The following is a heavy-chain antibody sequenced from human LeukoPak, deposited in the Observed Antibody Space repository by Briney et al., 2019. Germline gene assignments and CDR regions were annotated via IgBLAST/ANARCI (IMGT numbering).Heavy chain of an antibody. CDR2: IIPIFGTA. V-gene: IGHV1-69*13. CDR1: GGTFSSYA. D-gene: IGHD5-12*01. CDR3: AREGPPTIICYH. Sequence: SVKVSCKDSGGTFSSYAISWVRQAPGPGLEWMGGIIPIFGTANYAQKFQGRVTITADESTSTAYMELSSLRSEDTAVYYCAREGPPTIICYHWGQGTLVTVSS. J-gene: IGHJ5*02.